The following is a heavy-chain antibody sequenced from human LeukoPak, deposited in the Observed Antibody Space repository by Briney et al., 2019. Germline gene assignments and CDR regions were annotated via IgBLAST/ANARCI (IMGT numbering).Heavy chain of an antibody. D-gene: IGHD2-15*01. CDR1: GFTFSSYA. V-gene: IGHV3-23*01. Sequence: PGGSLRLSCAASGFTFSSYATSWVRQAPGEGLEWVSAISGSGGSTYYADSVKGRFTISRDNSKNTLYLQMNSLRAEDTAVYYCAKFLRCSGGSCYSDYFDYWGQGTLVTVSS. CDR2: ISGSGGST. CDR3: AKFLRCSGGSCYSDYFDY. J-gene: IGHJ4*02.